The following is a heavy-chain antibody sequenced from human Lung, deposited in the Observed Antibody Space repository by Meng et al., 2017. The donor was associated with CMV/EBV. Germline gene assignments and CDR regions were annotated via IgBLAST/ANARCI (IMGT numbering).Heavy chain of an antibody. CDR3: ARVFDYDFWSGYYTNGMDV. V-gene: IGHV3-74*01. Sequence: GGSXRLXCAASGFTFSSYWMHWVRQAPGKGLVWVSRINSDGSSTSYADSVKGRFTISRDNAKNTLYLQMNSLRAEDTAVYYCARVFDYDFWSGYYTNGMDVWXQGTTVTVSS. CDR1: GFTFSSYW. D-gene: IGHD3-3*01. J-gene: IGHJ6*02. CDR2: INSDGSST.